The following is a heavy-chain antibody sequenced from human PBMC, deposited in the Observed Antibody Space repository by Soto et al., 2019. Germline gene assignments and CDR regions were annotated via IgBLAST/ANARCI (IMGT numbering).Heavy chain of an antibody. J-gene: IGHJ4*02. Sequence: SVKVSCKASGVTFSSETLGWVRQAPGQGLEWVGGIIPLFGTASYAQKFQGRVTITADESTSTVYMELSSLRSDDTAVYFCATELGENPASPFDAWGQGTLVTVSS. D-gene: IGHD3-10*01. V-gene: IGHV1-69*13. CDR1: GVTFSSET. CDR2: IIPLFGTA. CDR3: ATELGENPASPFDA.